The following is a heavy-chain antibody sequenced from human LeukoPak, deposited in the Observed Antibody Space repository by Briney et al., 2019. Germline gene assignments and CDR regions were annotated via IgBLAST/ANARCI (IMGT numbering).Heavy chain of an antibody. V-gene: IGHV5-51*01. J-gene: IGHJ4*02. D-gene: IGHD4/OR15-4a*01. Sequence: GASLKISSKGSGSRFTDYWIVWVCPMPGKGLECMGVISPGDSHTTYSPSFQGQVTISADKSISTAYLQWSSLKASDTAMYYCARQLSNYAASPDFDYWGQGTLVTVSS. CDR2: ISPGDSHT. CDR3: ARQLSNYAASPDFDY. CDR1: GSRFTDYW.